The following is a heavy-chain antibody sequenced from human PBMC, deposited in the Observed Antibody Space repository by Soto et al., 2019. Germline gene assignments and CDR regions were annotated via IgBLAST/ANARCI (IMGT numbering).Heavy chain of an antibody. J-gene: IGHJ6*03. Sequence: GASVKVSCKASGYTFTSYYMHWVRQAPGQGLEWMGIINPSGGSTSYAQKFQGRVTMTRDTSTSTVYMELRSLRSDDTAVYYCARAPNYYDYICGSSTYYYYYYMDVWGKGTTVTVS. D-gene: IGHD3-16*01. V-gene: IGHV1-46*01. CDR1: GYTFTSYY. CDR2: INPSGGST. CDR3: ARAPNYYDYICGSSTYYYYYYMDV.